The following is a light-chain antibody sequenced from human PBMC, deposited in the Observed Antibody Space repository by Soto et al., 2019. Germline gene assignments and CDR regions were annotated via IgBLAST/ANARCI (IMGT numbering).Light chain of an antibody. CDR3: QHYSNWPPT. CDR1: ESVRRN. Sequence: EVVMTQSPATLSVSPGERVTLSCRASESVRRNLAWYHQKPGKGPSLLIYDASTMATGVPDRFSGSGSGTEFTLTISSLQSEDFGVYHCQHYSNWPPTLGPGTKVEIK. V-gene: IGKV3-15*01. J-gene: IGKJ3*01. CDR2: DAS.